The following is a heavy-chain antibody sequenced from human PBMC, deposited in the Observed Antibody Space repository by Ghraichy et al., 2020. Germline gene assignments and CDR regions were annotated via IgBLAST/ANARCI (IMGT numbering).Heavy chain of an antibody. D-gene: IGHD3-22*01. CDR2: IYYTENT. J-gene: IGHJ4*02. CDR3: ARDSYYDTSGRFYFDY. CDR1: GGSINSGGYY. V-gene: IGHV4-31*02. Sequence: SETLSLTCTVSGGSINSGGYYWSWIRQHPGKGLEWIGYIYYTENTYYNPSLESRVTISLDTSENQFSLRLTSVTAADTAVYFCARDSYYDTSGRFYFDYWGQGTLVTSP.